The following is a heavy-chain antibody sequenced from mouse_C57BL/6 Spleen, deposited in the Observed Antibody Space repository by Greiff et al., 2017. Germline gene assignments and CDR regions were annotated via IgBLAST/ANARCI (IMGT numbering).Heavy chain of an antibody. CDR3: ARFSPWYFDV. Sequence: QVQLQQPGAELVMPGASVKLSCKASGYTFTSYWMHWVKQRPGQGLEWIGKIDPSDSYTNYNQKFKGKSTLTVDKSSSTAYMQLSSLTSEDSAVYYCARFSPWYFDVWGTGTTVTVSS. J-gene: IGHJ1*03. CDR1: GYTFTSYW. V-gene: IGHV1-69*01. CDR2: IDPSDSYT.